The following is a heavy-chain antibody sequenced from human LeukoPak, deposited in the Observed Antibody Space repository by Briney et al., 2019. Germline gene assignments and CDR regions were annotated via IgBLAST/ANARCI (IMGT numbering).Heavy chain of an antibody. CDR2: INPNSGGT. V-gene: IGHV1-2*06. CDR3: ATSSEGGYSYGSDIDY. D-gene: IGHD5-18*01. Sequence: GASVKVSCKASGYTFTAYYMYWLRQAPGQGLECMGRINPNSGGTNYAQKFHGRVTMTRDTSISTAYMELSRLRSDDTAVYYCATSSEGGYSYGSDIDYWGQGTLVTVSS. CDR1: GYTFTAYY. J-gene: IGHJ4*02.